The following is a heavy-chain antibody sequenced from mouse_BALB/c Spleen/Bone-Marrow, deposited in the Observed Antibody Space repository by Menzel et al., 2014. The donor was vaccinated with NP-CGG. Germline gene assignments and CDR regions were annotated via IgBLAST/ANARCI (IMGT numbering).Heavy chain of an antibody. CDR2: ISSGSSTI. V-gene: IGHV5-17*02. J-gene: IGHJ2*01. CDR1: GFTFSSFG. CDR3: ARMYFDY. Sequence: EVKLMGSGGGLVQPGGSRKLSCAASGFTFSSFGMHWVRQAPEKGLEWVAYISSGSSTIYYADTVKGRFTISRDNPKNTLFLQMTSLRSEDTAMYYCARMYFDYWGQGTTLTVSS.